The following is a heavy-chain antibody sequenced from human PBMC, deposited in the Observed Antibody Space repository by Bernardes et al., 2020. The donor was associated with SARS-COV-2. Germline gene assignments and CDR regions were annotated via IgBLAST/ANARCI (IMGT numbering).Heavy chain of an antibody. CDR1: GGSISSYY. J-gene: IGHJ6*02. D-gene: IGHD6-13*01. CDR3: ARVGGSSWGYYYYYGMDV. V-gene: IGHV4-59*01. CDR2: IYYSWTT. Sequence: SESLSLTCTVSGGSISSYYWSWIRLPPVKGLEWFVYIYYSWTTNYNPSLKSRVTISVDTSKNHFSLKLSYVTAADTAVYYCARVGGSSWGYYYYYGMDVWGQGTTVTVSS.